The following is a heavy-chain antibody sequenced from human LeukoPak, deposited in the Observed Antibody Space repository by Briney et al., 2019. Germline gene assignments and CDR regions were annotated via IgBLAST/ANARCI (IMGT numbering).Heavy chain of an antibody. J-gene: IGHJ4*02. CDR3: ARGPRGSSKKPFDY. CDR1: GGSISSYY. CDR2: IYYSGST. V-gene: IGHV4-59*12. D-gene: IGHD2-2*01. Sequence: PSETLSLTCTVSGGSISSYYWSWIRQPPGKGLEWIGYIYYSGSTNYNPSLKSRVTISVDTSKNQFSLKLSSVTAADTAVYYCARGPRGSSKKPFDYWGQGTLVTVSS.